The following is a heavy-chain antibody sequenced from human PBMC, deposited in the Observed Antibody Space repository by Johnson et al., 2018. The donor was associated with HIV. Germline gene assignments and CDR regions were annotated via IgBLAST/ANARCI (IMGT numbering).Heavy chain of an antibody. V-gene: IGHV3-74*01. J-gene: IGHJ3*02. CDR3: ARDDTLGYCSGGSCPGAFDI. D-gene: IGHD2-15*01. CDR1: GFTFSSYW. CDR2: INSDGSST. Sequence: VQLVESGGGLVQPGGSLRLSCAASGFTFSSYWMHWVRQAPGKGLVWVSRINSDGSSTSYADSVKGRFTISRANAKNTLYLQMNSLRAEDTAVYYCARDDTLGYCSGGSCPGAFDIWGQGTMVTVSS.